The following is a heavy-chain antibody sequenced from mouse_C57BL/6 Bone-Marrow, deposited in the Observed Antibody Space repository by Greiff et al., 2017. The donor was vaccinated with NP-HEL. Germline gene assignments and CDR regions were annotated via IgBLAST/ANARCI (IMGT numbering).Heavy chain of an antibody. CDR1: GYTFTSYW. D-gene: IGHD2-4*01. CDR3: ARGGYYDYDEDY. Sequence: VQLQQSGAELVKPGASVKLSCKASGYTFTSYWMHWVKQRPGQGLEWIGMIHPNSGSTNYNEKFKSKATLTVDKSSSTAYMQLSSLTSEDSAVYYCARGGYYDYDEDYWGQGTTLTVSS. V-gene: IGHV1-64*01. J-gene: IGHJ2*01. CDR2: IHPNSGST.